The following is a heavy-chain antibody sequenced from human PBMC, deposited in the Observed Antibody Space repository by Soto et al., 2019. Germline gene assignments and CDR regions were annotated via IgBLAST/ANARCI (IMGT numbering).Heavy chain of an antibody. D-gene: IGHD6-19*01. Sequence: ETLAPTCAVHGGPFIGYYWRWIHQPPGKGREWIGEINHSGSTNYNQSLKSLVNISVDTSKYQFSLKLSPVTAADTAVYYCARGALRTLAVVYYWGQGTLVS. CDR2: INHSGST. V-gene: IGHV4-34*01. J-gene: IGHJ4*02. CDR3: ARGALRTLAVVYY. CDR1: GGPFIGYY.